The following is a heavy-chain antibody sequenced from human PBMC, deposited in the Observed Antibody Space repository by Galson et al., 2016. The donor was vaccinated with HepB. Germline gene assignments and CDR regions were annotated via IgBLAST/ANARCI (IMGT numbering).Heavy chain of an antibody. CDR2: IWSDGSNK. CDR3: TRDPGYYDSSGYYYPGPFD. Sequence: SLRLSCAASGFTFSSYGMRWVRQAPGKGLEWVAMIWSDGSNKYYIDSVKGRFTISRDNFQNTLYLQMNSLRAEDTAVYYCTRDPGYYDSSGYYYPGPFDWGQGTLVTVSS. V-gene: IGHV3-33*01. CDR1: GFTFSSYG. J-gene: IGHJ4*02. D-gene: IGHD3-22*01.